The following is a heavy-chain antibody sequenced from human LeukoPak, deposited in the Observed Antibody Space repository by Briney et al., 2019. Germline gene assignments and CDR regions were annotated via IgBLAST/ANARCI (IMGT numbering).Heavy chain of an antibody. D-gene: IGHD2-15*01. CDR1: GGSISSGDYF. V-gene: IGHV4-61*02. CDR3: ARVVVWGELRDAFDI. Sequence: SETLSLTCSVSGGSISSGDYFWTWIRQPAGKGLEWIGRIHTSGSTNYNPSLKSRVTISVDTSKNQFSLKLSSVTAADTAVYCCARVVVWGELRDAFDIWGQGTMVTVSS. J-gene: IGHJ3*02. CDR2: IHTSGST.